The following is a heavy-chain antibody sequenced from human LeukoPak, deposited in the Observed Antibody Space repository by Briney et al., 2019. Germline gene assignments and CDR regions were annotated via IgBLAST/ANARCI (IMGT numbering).Heavy chain of an antibody. CDR1: GFTVSSNY. V-gene: IGHV3-21*01. J-gene: IGHJ4*02. CDR2: ISSSSSYI. Sequence: PGGSLRLSCAASGFTVSSNYMNWVRQAPGKGLEWVSSISSSSSYIYYADSVKGRFTISRDNAKNSLYLQMNSLRAEDTAVYYCAGSGSLDYWGQGTLVTVSS. D-gene: IGHD1-26*01. CDR3: AGSGSLDY.